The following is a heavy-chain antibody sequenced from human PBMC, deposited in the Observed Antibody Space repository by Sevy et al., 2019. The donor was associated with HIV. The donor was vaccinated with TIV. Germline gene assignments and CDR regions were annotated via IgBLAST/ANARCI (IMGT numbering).Heavy chain of an antibody. CDR2: IYTSGST. J-gene: IGHJ6*02. Sequence: SETLSLTCTVSGGSISSYYWSWIRQPAGKGLEWIGRIYTSGSTNYNPSLKSRVTMSVDTSKNQFSLKLSSVTAADPAVYYCARDQYYDFWSGYYRSPEYYYYGMDVWGQGTTVTVSS. D-gene: IGHD3-3*01. CDR1: GGSISSYY. CDR3: ARDQYYDFWSGYYRSPEYYYYGMDV. V-gene: IGHV4-4*07.